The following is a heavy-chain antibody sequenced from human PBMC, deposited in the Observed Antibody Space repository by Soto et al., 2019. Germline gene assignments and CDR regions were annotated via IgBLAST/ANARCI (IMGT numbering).Heavy chain of an antibody. CDR2: INGDGSNA. V-gene: IGHV3-74*01. D-gene: IGHD4-17*01. Sequence: EVQLVESGGGLVQPGGSLRLSCAASGFTFSHYWMHWVRQVPGKGLVWLSRINGDGSNANYADYVRGRFTISRDNDNNTLNLQMNSLRAEDTAVYYCVRSMTTLTIDWLDPWGQGTQVNVFS. CDR1: GFTFSHYW. J-gene: IGHJ5*02. CDR3: VRSMTTLTIDWLDP.